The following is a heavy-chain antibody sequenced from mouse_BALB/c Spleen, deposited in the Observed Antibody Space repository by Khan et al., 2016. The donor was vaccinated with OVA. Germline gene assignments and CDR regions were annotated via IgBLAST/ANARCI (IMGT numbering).Heavy chain of an antibody. CDR2: ITYSGST. J-gene: IGHJ2*01. V-gene: IGHV3-2*02. CDR1: GYSITSDYA. Sequence: VQLKESGPGLVKPSQSLSLTCTVSGYSITSDYAWNWIRQFPGNKLEWMAYITYSGSTGYNPSLKGRISITRDTSKNQFFLQLNSVTTEDTATYYSARDYGSSYLFFDYWGQGTTLTVSS. CDR3: ARDYGSSYLFFDY. D-gene: IGHD1-1*01.